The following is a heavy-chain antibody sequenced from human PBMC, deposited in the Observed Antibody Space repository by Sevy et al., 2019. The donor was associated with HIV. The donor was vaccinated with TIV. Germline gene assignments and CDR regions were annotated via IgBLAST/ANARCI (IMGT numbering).Heavy chain of an antibody. V-gene: IGHV4-30-4*01. CDR2: IYCSGST. CDR3: ARTNIVVVVAAPYNWFDP. CDR1: GGSISSGDYY. Sequence: SETLSLTCTVSGGSISSGDYYWSWIRQPPGKGLEWIGYIYCSGSTYYNPSLKSRVTISVDTSKNQFSLKLSSVTAADTAVYYCARTNIVVVVAAPYNWFDPWGQGTLVTVSS. D-gene: IGHD2-15*01. J-gene: IGHJ5*02.